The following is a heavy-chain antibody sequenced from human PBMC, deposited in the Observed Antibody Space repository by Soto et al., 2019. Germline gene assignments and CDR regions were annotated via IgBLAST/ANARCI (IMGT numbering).Heavy chain of an antibody. Sequence: GGSLRLSCAASGFTFSSYAMSWVRQAPGKGLEWVSAISGSGGSTYYADSVKGRFTISRDNSKNTLYLQMNSLRAEDTAVYYCANPGSGGYVNYNWFDPWGQGTLVTVSS. J-gene: IGHJ5*02. D-gene: IGHD3-10*01. V-gene: IGHV3-23*01. CDR1: GFTFSSYA. CDR3: ANPGSGGYVNYNWFDP. CDR2: ISGSGGST.